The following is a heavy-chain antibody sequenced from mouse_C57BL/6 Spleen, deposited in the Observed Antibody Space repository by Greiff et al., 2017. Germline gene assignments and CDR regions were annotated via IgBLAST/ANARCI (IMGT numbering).Heavy chain of an antibody. D-gene: IGHD4-1*01. CDR3: TRGRAGTEYFDV. CDR2: LSSGGAYI. CDR1: GFTFSSYA. J-gene: IGHJ1*01. Sequence: EVQGVESGARLVKPGGSLKLSCAASGFTFSSYAMSWVRQTPGKRLEWVAYLSSGGAYINYAGNVQGRFTISRDNARNTLYLQMSSLKSEDTAMYYCTRGRAGTEYFDVWGAGTTVTVSS. V-gene: IGHV5-9-1*02.